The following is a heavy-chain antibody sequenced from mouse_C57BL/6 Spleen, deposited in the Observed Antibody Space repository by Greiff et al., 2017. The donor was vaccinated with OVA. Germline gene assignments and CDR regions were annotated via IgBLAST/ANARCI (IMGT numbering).Heavy chain of an antibody. J-gene: IGHJ3*01. Sequence: QVQLQQSGAELARPGASVKLSCKASGYTFTSYGISWVKQRTGQGLEWIGEIYPRSGNTYYNEKFKGKATLTADKSSSTAYMELRSLTSEDAAVYFCAREGYYGSSSLAYWGQGTLVTVSA. CDR3: AREGYYGSSSLAY. D-gene: IGHD1-1*01. V-gene: IGHV1-81*01. CDR2: IYPRSGNT. CDR1: GYTFTSYG.